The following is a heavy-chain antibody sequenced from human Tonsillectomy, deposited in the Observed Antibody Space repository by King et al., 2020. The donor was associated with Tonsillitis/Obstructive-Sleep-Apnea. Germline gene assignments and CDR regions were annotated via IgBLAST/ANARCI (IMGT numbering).Heavy chain of an antibody. Sequence: VQLQQWGAGLLKPSETLSLTCAVYGGSFSGYYWNWIRQPPGKVLECIGEINQSGSTNYNPSLKSRVTISVDTSKKQFSLKLSSVTAADTAVYYCARGRGPDYWGQGTLVTVSS. CDR3: ARGRGPDY. CDR2: INQSGST. V-gene: IGHV4-34*01. CDR1: GGSFSGYY. J-gene: IGHJ4*02.